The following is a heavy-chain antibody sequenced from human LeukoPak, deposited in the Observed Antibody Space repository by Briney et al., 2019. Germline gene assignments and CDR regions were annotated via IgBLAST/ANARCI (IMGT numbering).Heavy chain of an antibody. Sequence: SETLSLTSAVYAVSFSGYYWSWIRQPPGNGLKWIGETNHSGSTNYNPSLKSRVTISVDTSKNQFSLNLSSVPAADAAVYYCASLRLLRYFDWLPSDYYYGMDVWGQGTTVSVSS. V-gene: IGHV4-34*01. CDR3: ASLRLLRYFDWLPSDYYYGMDV. D-gene: IGHD3-9*01. CDR1: AVSFSGYY. CDR2: TNHSGST. J-gene: IGHJ6*02.